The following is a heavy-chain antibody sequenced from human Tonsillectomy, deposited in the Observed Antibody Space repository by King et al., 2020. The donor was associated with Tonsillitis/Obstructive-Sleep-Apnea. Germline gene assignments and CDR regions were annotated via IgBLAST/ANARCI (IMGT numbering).Heavy chain of an antibody. D-gene: IGHD2-15*01. V-gene: IGHV1-69*09. J-gene: IGHJ2*01. Sequence: QLVQSGAEVKKPGSSVKVSCKTSGDTFNSXAINWVRQAPGQGLEWMGRIIPVIDIANYAQRFQGRVKITADKSTTTAHMELSSLGSEDTAVYYCAAXXVXXAVTEXCYVXPWGXXTLVTV. CDR3: AAXXVXXAVTEXCYVXP. CDR1: GDTFNSXA. CDR2: IIPVIDIA.